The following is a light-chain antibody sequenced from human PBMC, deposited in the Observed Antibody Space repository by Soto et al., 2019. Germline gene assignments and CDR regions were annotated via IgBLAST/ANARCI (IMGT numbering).Light chain of an antibody. Sequence: QSALTQPASGSGSPGQSITISCTGTSSDVGGYNYVSWYQQYPGKAPKLMIYDVSNRPSGVSNRFSGSKSGNTASLTISGLQAEDEADYYCSSYTSSSAPQVVFGGGTKLTVL. V-gene: IGLV2-14*01. CDR2: DVS. CDR3: SSYTSSSAPQVV. CDR1: SSDVGGYNY. J-gene: IGLJ2*01.